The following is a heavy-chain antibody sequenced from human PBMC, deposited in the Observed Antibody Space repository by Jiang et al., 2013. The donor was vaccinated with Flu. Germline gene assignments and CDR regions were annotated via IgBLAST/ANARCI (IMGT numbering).Heavy chain of an antibody. CDR1: GLTFGSHW. J-gene: IGHJ4*02. V-gene: IGHV3-7*01. D-gene: IGHD3-10*01. CDR3: ASGDHIEY. Sequence: VQLVESGGGLVQPGGSLRLSCAASGLTFGSHWMYWVRQAPGKGLEWVANIKQDASKKYHVDSVKGRFTISRDNAKNSLYLEMNGLRVEDTALYYCASGDHIEYWGQGTLVSVSS. CDR2: IKQDASKK.